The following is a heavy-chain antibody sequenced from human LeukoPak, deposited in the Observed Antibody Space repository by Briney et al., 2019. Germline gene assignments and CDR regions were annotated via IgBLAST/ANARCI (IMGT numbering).Heavy chain of an antibody. CDR3: ARGYRENYYYYYYLDV. CDR1: GDSIITGDYS. J-gene: IGHJ6*03. CDR2: IYYSGST. Sequence: SETLSLXCTVSGDSIITGDYSWSWSRQPPGKGLEWIGYIYYSGSTYYNPSLKSRVTISVDTSKNQFSLKLSSVTAADTAVYYCARGYRENYYYYYYLDVWGKGTTVTVSS. V-gene: IGHV4-30-4*08. D-gene: IGHD4-11*01.